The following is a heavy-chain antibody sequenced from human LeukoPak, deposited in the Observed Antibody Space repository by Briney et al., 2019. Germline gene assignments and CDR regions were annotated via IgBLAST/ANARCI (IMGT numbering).Heavy chain of an antibody. Sequence: PGESLRLSCAASGFTSSTYSMNWLRLAPGKGLEWVSSISPDSNYKYYVDSVKGRFTISRDNAKSSLYLQMNSLRAEDTAVYYCVRGGYRGFDYEYWGQGTLVTVSS. D-gene: IGHD5-12*01. CDR3: VRGGYRGFDYEY. V-gene: IGHV3-21*01. CDR2: ISPDSNYK. J-gene: IGHJ4*02. CDR1: GFTSSTYS.